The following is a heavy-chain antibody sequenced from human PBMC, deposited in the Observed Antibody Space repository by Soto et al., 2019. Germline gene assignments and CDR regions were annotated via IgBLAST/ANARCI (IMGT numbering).Heavy chain of an antibody. D-gene: IGHD3-16*01. CDR1: GFTFSNYA. Sequence: PGGFLRFSCAASGFTFSNYAMSWVRQAPGKGLEWVSSISGGGSSTYYADSVKGRFTMSRDNSKNTLYLQMNSLRAEDTAVYYCAKVQAYDYVWGTYYYFDYWGLGALVNVSS. CDR2: ISGGGSST. J-gene: IGHJ4*02. CDR3: AKVQAYDYVWGTYYYFDY. V-gene: IGHV3-23*01.